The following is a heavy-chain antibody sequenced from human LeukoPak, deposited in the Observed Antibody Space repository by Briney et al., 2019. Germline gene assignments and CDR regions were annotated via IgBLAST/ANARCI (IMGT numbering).Heavy chain of an antibody. J-gene: IGHJ4*02. V-gene: IGHV4-59*01. CDR1: DGSISSYY. CDR2: IYVSGST. Sequence: SETLSLTCSVSDGSISSYYWSWIRQPPGKGLEWIGHIYVSGSTNYNPSLKSRVTISVDTSKNQFSLKLSSVTAADTAVYYCAREFSWSGFFDYWGQGTLVTVSS. CDR3: AREFSWSGFFDY. D-gene: IGHD3-3*01.